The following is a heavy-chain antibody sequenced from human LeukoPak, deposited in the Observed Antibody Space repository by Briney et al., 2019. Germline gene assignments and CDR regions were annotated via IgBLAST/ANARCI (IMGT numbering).Heavy chain of an antibody. CDR3: ARMYSSTGYNWFDP. V-gene: IGHV4-34*01. D-gene: IGHD6-13*01. Sequence: PSETLSLTCAVYGGSFSGYYWSWIRQPPGKGLEWIGEINHSGSTNYNPSLKSRVTISVDTSKNQFSLELSSVTAADTAVYYCARMYSSTGYNWFDPWGQGTLVTVSS. J-gene: IGHJ5*02. CDR1: GGSFSGYY. CDR2: INHSGST.